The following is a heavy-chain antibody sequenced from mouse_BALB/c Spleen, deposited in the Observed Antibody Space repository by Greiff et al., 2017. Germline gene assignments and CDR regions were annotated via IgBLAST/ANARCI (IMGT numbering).Heavy chain of an antibody. CDR1: GFTFSSYG. Sequence: EVKLVESGGDLVKPGGSLKLSCAASGFTFSSYGMSWVRQTPDKRLEWVATISSGGSYTYYPDSVKGRFTISRDNAKNTLYLQMSSLKSEDTAMYYCARDRGLRETWFAYWGQGTLVTVSA. V-gene: IGHV5-6*01. D-gene: IGHD2-2*01. CDR2: ISSGGSYT. CDR3: ARDRGLRETWFAY. J-gene: IGHJ3*01.